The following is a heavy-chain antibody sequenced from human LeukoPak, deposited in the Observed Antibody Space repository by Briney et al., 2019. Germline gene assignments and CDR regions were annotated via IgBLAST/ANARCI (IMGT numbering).Heavy chain of an antibody. J-gene: IGHJ4*02. CDR2: ISAYNGNT. CDR1: GYTFTSYG. Sequence: ASVKVSCKASGYTFTSYGISWVRQAPGQGLEWMGWISAYNGNTNYAQKLQGRVTMTTDTSTRTAYMELRSLRSDDTAVYYCARDHRYFDWLLRASYYFDYWGQGTLVTVSS. D-gene: IGHD3-9*01. CDR3: ARDHRYFDWLLRASYYFDY. V-gene: IGHV1-18*01.